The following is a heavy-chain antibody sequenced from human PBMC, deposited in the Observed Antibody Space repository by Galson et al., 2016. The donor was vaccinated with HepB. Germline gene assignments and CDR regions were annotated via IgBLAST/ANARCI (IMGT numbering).Heavy chain of an antibody. CDR1: GFPFIHAW. J-gene: IGHJ4*02. CDR3: ARGMGVVLRVIADLFDY. Sequence: SLRLSCAVSGFPFIHAWMSWVRQAPGKGLEWVANIKQDGSEKYYVDSVKGRFTISRDNAKNSLYLQMTSLRAEDTAVYYCARGMGVVLRVIADLFDYWGQGTLVTVSS. CDR2: IKQDGSEK. D-gene: IGHD3-16*02. V-gene: IGHV3-7*03.